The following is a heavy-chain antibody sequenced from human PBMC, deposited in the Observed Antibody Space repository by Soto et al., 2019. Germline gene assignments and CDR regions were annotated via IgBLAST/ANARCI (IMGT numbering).Heavy chain of an antibody. V-gene: IGHV5-51*01. CDR1: GYSFTSYW. CDR2: IYPGDSDT. J-gene: IGHJ4*02. D-gene: IGHD3-16*02. Sequence: GESLKISCKGSGYSFTSYWIGWVRQMPGKGLEWMGIIYPGDSDTRYSPSFQGQVTISADKSISTAYLQWSSLKASDTAMYYCARHVEDYVWGSYSYIDYWGQGTLVTVS. CDR3: ARHVEDYVWGSYSYIDY.